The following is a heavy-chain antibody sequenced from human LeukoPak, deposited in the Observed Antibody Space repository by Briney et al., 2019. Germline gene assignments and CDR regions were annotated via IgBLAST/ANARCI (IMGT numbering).Heavy chain of an antibody. D-gene: IGHD1-1*01. Sequence: ASVRVSCKASGYTFTIYGISWVRQALGQGLEWMGWISGFNGATNYAQKFQGRVTMTLDTSTNTTYMDLRTVTPDDTAIYYCARALPGAATAHNWFDPWGQGTLVTVSS. J-gene: IGHJ5*02. V-gene: IGHV1-18*01. CDR3: ARALPGAATAHNWFDP. CDR1: GYTFTIYG. CDR2: ISGFNGAT.